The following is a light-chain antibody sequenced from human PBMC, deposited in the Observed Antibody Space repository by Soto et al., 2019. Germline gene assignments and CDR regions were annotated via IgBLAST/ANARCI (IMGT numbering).Light chain of an antibody. Sequence: DIQMTQSPSSLSASVGDRVTITCRASQGIYNYLAWYQQKPGKAPKLLIYAASTLEAAVPSRFSGSGSGTDVTLTISSLQPEDVATYYCHKYNSALLTFGQGTRLEIK. J-gene: IGKJ5*01. CDR3: HKYNSALLT. CDR2: AAS. CDR1: QGIYNY. V-gene: IGKV1-27*01.